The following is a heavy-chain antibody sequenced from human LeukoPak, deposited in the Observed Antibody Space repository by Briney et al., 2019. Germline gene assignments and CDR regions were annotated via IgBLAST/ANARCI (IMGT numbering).Heavy chain of an antibody. CDR3: ARLQADY. V-gene: IGHV1-46*01. J-gene: IGHJ4*02. CDR1: GYTFTTYY. CDR2: INPSGGST. Sequence: PGASVKVSCKASGYTFTTYYMHWVRQAPGQGLEWMGMINPSGGSTSYAQKFQGRVTITRDTSTFTVYMELSSLRSDDTAVYYCARLQADYWGQGTLVTVSS.